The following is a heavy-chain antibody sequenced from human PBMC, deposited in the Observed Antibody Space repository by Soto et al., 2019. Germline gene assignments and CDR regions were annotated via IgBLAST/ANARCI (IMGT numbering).Heavy chain of an antibody. V-gene: IGHV1-69*04. Sequence: ASVKVSCKASGGTFSSYTISWVRQAPGQGLEWMGRIIPILGIADYAQKFQGRVTITADKSTSTAYMELSSLRSEDTAVYYCARDSEYCSGGSCYDYWGQGTLVTVSS. CDR2: IIPILGIA. CDR1: GGTFSSYT. J-gene: IGHJ4*02. CDR3: ARDSEYCSGGSCYDY. D-gene: IGHD2-15*01.